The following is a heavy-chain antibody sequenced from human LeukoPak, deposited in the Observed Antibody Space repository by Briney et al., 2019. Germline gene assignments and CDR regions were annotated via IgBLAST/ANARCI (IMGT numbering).Heavy chain of an antibody. Sequence: SETLSLTCTVSGGSISSYYWSWIRQPAGKGREWIGRIYTSGGTNYNPSLKSRVTMSVDTSKNQFSLKLSSVTAADTAVYYCARDLGQLQYNWFDPWGQGTLVTVSS. CDR3: ARDLGQLQYNWFDP. CDR1: GGSISSYY. D-gene: IGHD2-2*01. J-gene: IGHJ5*02. V-gene: IGHV4-4*07. CDR2: IYTSGGT.